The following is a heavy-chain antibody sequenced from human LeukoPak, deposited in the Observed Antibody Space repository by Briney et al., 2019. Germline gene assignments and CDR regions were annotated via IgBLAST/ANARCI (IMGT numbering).Heavy chain of an antibody. CDR2: ISGSGDNT. CDR3: SKVRYSGSDYDAFDI. V-gene: IGHV3-23*01. J-gene: IGHJ3*02. Sequence: RGSLRLSCAASRFTFYRYAINWVRPAPGGGLEWVSTISGSGDNTHYADSVKGGFTISRDNSKNTLYLQMNSMRADNTAVYYCSKVRYSGSDYDAFDIWGQGTVVTVSS. CDR1: RFTFYRYA. D-gene: IGHD1-26*01.